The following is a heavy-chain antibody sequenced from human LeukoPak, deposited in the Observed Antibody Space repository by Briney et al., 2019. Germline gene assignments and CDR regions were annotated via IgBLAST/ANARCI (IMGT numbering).Heavy chain of an antibody. CDR1: GYTFTSYY. CDR2: INPNSGGT. V-gene: IGHV1-2*02. J-gene: IGHJ4*02. D-gene: IGHD5-18*01. CDR3: ARDKSLRSLYSYPDY. Sequence: GASVKVSCKASGYTFTSYYMHWVRQAPGQGLERMGWINPNSGGTNYAQKFQGRVTMTRDTSISTAYMELSRLRSDDTAVYYCARDKSLRSLYSYPDYWGQGTLVTVSS.